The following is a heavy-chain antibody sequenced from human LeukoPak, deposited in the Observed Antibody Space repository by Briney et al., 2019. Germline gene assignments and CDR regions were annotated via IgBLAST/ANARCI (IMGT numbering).Heavy chain of an antibody. CDR1: GFTFSSYW. CDR2: IIQDGSEK. J-gene: IGHJ4*02. D-gene: IGHD6-19*01. Sequence: GGSLRLSCAASGFTFSSYWMSWVRQAPGKGLEWVANIIQDGSEKYYVDSVKGRFAISRDNAKNSLYLQMNSLRADDTAMYYCAREGGWYIDYWGQGTLVTVSS. CDR3: AREGGWYIDY. V-gene: IGHV3-7*03.